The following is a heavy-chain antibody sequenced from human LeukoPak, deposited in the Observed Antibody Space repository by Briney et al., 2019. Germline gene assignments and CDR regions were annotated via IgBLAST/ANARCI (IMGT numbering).Heavy chain of an antibody. CDR3: ARVGEGHPFDY. J-gene: IGHJ4*02. V-gene: IGHV3-74*01. CDR1: GFNFHAYW. CDR2: INMDGSRT. Sequence: GGSLRLSCAVSGFNFHAYWMHWVRQPPGKGLVWVSRINMDGSRTSHADSVKGRFTISRDNAKNTLYLQMDNLRVEDTAVYYSARVGEGHPFDYWGQGILVTVSS. D-gene: IGHD2-21*01.